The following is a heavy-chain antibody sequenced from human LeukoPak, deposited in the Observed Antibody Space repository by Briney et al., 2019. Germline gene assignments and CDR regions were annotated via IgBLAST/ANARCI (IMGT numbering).Heavy chain of an antibody. Sequence: GGSLRLSCAASGFTFSDYNMRWIRQAPGKGLEWVSSISRSGSTKYYADSVKGRFTISRDNAKNSLFLQMNSLRAEDTAVYYCAKDLITYFDYWGQGTLVTVSS. V-gene: IGHV3-11*04. D-gene: IGHD3-16*01. CDR3: AKDLITYFDY. J-gene: IGHJ4*02. CDR2: ISRSGSTK. CDR1: GFTFSDYN.